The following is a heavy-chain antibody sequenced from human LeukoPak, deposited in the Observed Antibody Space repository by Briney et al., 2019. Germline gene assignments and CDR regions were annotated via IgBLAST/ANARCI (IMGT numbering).Heavy chain of an antibody. CDR2: ISDSGDGT. D-gene: IGHD4-17*01. CDR3: AKGSVTLDY. CDR1: GFTFRTYA. V-gene: IGHV3-23*01. Sequence: PGGSLRLSCAASGFTFRTYAMSWVRQAPGKGLEWVSGISDSGDGTYYAESVKGRFTISRDNSKNTLYLQMNSLRAEDTAVYYCAKGSVTLDYWGQGTLVTVSS. J-gene: IGHJ4*02.